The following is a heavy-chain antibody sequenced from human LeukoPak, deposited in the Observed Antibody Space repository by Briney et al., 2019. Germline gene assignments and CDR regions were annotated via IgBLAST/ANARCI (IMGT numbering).Heavy chain of an antibody. Sequence: GGSLRLSCAASGFTFDDYAMHWVRQAPGKGLEWVSGISWNSGSIGYADSVKGRFTISRDNAKNYLYLQMNSLRAEDMALYYCAKDTGRYSYGYYFDYWGQGTLVTVSS. J-gene: IGHJ4*02. CDR2: ISWNSGSI. CDR1: GFTFDDYA. D-gene: IGHD5-18*01. V-gene: IGHV3-9*03. CDR3: AKDTGRYSYGYYFDY.